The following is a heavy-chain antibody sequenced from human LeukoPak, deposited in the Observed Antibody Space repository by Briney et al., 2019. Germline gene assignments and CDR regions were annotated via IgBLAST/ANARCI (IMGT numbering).Heavy chain of an antibody. J-gene: IGHJ4*02. CDR3: AAFMTMLVVDK. CDR2: INPNSGGT. CDR1: GYTGTISN. Sequence: ASVKVPCNGSGYTGTISNINYYWHAPGQGLGWMGWINPNSGGTNYAQKFQGRVTMTRDTSISTAYMASSSLSARHAAVYHCAAFMTMLVVDKWGQGTLVTVSS. D-gene: IGHD3-22*01. V-gene: IGHV1-2*02.